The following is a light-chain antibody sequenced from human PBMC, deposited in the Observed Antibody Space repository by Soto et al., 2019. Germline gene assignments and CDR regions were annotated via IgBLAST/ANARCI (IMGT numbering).Light chain of an antibody. J-gene: IGKJ5*01. Sequence: EIVLTQSPGTLSLSPGQRATLSCRASQSVPRSYLAWYQQKPAQAPMLLIYGTSSRATGIPDRFSGSGSGTDFTLTISRLEPEDFAVFYCQRYGSSITFGQGTRLEIK. CDR2: GTS. CDR3: QRYGSSIT. CDR1: QSVPRSY. V-gene: IGKV3-20*01.